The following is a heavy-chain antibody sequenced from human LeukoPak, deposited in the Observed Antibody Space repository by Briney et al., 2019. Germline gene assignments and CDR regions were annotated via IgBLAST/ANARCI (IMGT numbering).Heavy chain of an antibody. CDR2: VSSSSRYM. Sequence: PWGILRLSCAASGFTFSSHGMNWVRQAPGKGLEWVSSVSSSSRYMYYADSVQGRFTIFRDNAENSLFLQMNSLRAEDTAVYYCARESYDSSGYYPRDFDYWGQGTLVTVSS. D-gene: IGHD3-22*01. CDR3: ARESYDSSGYYPRDFDY. CDR1: GFTFSSHG. V-gene: IGHV3-21*01. J-gene: IGHJ4*02.